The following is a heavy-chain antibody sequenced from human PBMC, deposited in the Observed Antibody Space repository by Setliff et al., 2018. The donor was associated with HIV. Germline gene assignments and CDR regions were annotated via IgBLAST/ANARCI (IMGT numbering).Heavy chain of an antibody. D-gene: IGHD1-26*01. Sequence: SETLSLTCTVSGGSISSRYWSWIRQPAGKGLEWIGRIYTSGNTNYNPSLKSRVTMSVDTSKNQFSLKLSSVTAADTAVYYCARDSELGLNYHYGMDVWGQGTTVTVSS. CDR1: GGSISSRY. CDR3: ARDSELGLNYHYGMDV. J-gene: IGHJ6*02. CDR2: IYTSGNT. V-gene: IGHV4-4*07.